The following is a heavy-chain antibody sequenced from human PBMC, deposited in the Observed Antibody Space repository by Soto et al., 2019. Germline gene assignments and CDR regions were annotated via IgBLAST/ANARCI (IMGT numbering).Heavy chain of an antibody. D-gene: IGHD3-10*01. J-gene: IGHJ4*02. Sequence: QVQLQESGPGLVKPSVTLSLTCAVSGGSISSSNWRSWVRQPPGKGLQWIGEIYHSGSTNYIPSLKIRVTISVDKSRNQFSLKLSSVTAADTAVYYCARRWGEGRVDYWGQGTLVTVSS. V-gene: IGHV4-4*02. CDR2: IYHSGST. CDR1: GGSISSSNW. CDR3: ARRWGEGRVDY.